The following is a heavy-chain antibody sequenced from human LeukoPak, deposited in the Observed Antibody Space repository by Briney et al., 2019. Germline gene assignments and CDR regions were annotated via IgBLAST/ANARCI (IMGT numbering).Heavy chain of an antibody. V-gene: IGHV3-11*01. D-gene: IGHD3-16*01. CDR2: ISSSGSTI. J-gene: IGHJ6*02. CDR3: AIRREGNMAWGDGMDV. CDR1: GFTFSDYY. Sequence: GGSLRHSCAATGFTFSDYYMSWIRQAPGKGLEWVSYISSSGSTIYYADSVKGRFTISRDNAKNSLYLQMNSLRAEETAVYYCAIRREGNMAWGDGMDVWGQGTTVTVSS.